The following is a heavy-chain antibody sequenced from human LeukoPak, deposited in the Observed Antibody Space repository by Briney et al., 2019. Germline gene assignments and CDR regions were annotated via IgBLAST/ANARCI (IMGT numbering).Heavy chain of an antibody. CDR2: IYTSGST. Sequence: SETLSLTCTVSGGSISSYYWSWIRQPAGKGLEWIGRIYTSGSTNYNPSLKSRVTMSVDTSKNQFSLQLNSVTPEDTAVYYCARALYSSSWDVIDYWGQGTLVTVSS. CDR3: ARALYSSSWDVIDY. D-gene: IGHD6-13*01. CDR1: GGSISSYY. V-gene: IGHV4-4*07. J-gene: IGHJ4*02.